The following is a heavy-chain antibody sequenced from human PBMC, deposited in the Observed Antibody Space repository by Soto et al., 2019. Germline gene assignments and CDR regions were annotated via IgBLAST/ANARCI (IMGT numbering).Heavy chain of an antibody. CDR1: GYTFTNYG. D-gene: IGHD4-17*01. CDR3: ARTTVTASYYYMDV. Sequence: VQLVQSGAEVKQPGASVKVSCKASGYTFTNYGFTWVRQAPGQGLEWMGWISTYNGNTKYAQKVQGRLTMTTDTPPSTTNMELTSLRSDDTAVYYSARTTVTASYYYMDVWGKGTTVTVSS. CDR2: ISTYNGNT. V-gene: IGHV1-18*01. J-gene: IGHJ6*03.